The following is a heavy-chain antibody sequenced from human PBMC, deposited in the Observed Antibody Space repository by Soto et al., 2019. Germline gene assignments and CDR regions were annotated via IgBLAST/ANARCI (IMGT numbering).Heavy chain of an antibody. CDR1: GYSFAGYW. D-gene: IGHD3-9*01. Sequence: GESLKISCKGSGYSFAGYWITWVRQKPGKGLEWMGRIDPSDSQTYYSPSFRGHVTISVTKSITTVFLQWSSLRASDTAMYYCARQIYYFVTGPNLPSYIDSWGQGTLVSGS. CDR3: ARQIYYFVTGPNLPSYIDS. CDR2: IDPSDSQT. J-gene: IGHJ4*02. V-gene: IGHV5-10-1*01.